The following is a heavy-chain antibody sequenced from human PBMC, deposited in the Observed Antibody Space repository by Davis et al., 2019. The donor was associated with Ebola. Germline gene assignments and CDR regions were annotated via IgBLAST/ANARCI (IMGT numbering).Heavy chain of an antibody. CDR2: ISFDGSNK. CDR3: AKGGCSTSSCYLQYYYYYMDV. D-gene: IGHD2-2*01. J-gene: IGHJ6*03. CDR1: GFTFSSYG. Sequence: PGGSLRLSCAASGFTFSSYGMHWVRQAPGKGLEWVAVISFDGSNKNYADSVKGRFTISRDNAKNTLYLQMNNLRPEDTAVYYCAKGGCSTSSCYLQYYYYYMDVWGKGTTVTVSS. V-gene: IGHV3-30*18.